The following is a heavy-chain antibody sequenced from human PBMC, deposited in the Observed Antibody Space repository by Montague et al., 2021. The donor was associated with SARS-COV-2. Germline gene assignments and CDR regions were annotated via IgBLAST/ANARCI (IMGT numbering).Heavy chain of an antibody. CDR3: ARKMDSSFDV. V-gene: IGHV6-1*01. J-gene: IGHJ3*01. Sequence: VSPGASLSSDSLSWHWISQSPSRGLEWLASTYYRSKWYNDSAPSVSGRATVKPDTSRNQFSLHLDSVTPEDTALYFCARKMDSSFDVWGKRTMVIVSS. CDR1: GASLSSDSLS. CDR2: TYYRSKWYN. D-gene: IGHD2-2*03.